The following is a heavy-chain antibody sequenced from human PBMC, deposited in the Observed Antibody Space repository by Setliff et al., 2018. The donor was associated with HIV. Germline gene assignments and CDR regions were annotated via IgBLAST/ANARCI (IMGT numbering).Heavy chain of an antibody. D-gene: IGHD2-8*01. CDR3: ASYGYCTNGVCYGSDYNYYMDV. CDR2: IYYIGRST. Sequence: PSETLSLTCTVSGGSISSTSYYWGWIRQPPGKGLEWIGAIYYIGRSTDYNASLKSRVTISVDTSKNQFSLKLSSVTAAETAVYYCASYGYCTNGVCYGSDYNYYMDVWGKGTTVT. CDR1: GGSISSTSYY. V-gene: IGHV4-39*01. J-gene: IGHJ6*03.